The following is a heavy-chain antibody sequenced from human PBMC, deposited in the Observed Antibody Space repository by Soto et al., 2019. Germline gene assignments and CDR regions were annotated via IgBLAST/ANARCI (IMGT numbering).Heavy chain of an antibody. CDR2: INPSGGST. Sequence: GASVKVSCKASGYTFTSYYMHWVRQAPGQGLEWMGIINPSGGSTSYAQKFQGRVTMTRDTSTSTVYMELSSLRSEDTAVYYCARARRIVVVVAATSLKGYYGMDVWGQGTTVTVSS. J-gene: IGHJ6*02. D-gene: IGHD2-15*01. CDR1: GYTFTSYY. CDR3: ARARRIVVVVAATSLKGYYGMDV. V-gene: IGHV1-46*01.